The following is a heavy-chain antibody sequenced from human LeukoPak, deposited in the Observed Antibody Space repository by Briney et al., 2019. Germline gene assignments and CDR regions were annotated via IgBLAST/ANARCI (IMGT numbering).Heavy chain of an antibody. CDR2: IKQDGSEK. D-gene: IGHD6-13*01. CDR3: ARGYSGYSSSWYTGEDY. CDR1: GFTFSSYW. Sequence: GGSLRLSCAASGFTFSSYWMSWVRQAPGKGLEWVANIKQDGSEKYYVDSVKGRFTISRDNAKKSVYLQMNSLRAEDTAVYYCARGYSGYSSSWYTGEDYWGQGTLVTVSS. V-gene: IGHV3-7*01. J-gene: IGHJ4*02.